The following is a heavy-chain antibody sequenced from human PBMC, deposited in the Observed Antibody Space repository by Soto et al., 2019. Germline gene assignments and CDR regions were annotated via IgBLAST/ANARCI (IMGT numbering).Heavy chain of an antibody. V-gene: IGHV1-8*01. CDR1: GYTFTSYD. J-gene: IGHJ6*02. Sequence: QVQLVQSGAEVKKPGASVKVSCKASGYTFTSYDINWVRQATGQGLEWMGWMNPNSGNTGYPQKFQGRVTMTRNTSIITPYTERSSLRSEDTAVYYSAREKAASGMDVWGQATTVTGSS. CDR3: AREKAASGMDV. CDR2: MNPNSGNT.